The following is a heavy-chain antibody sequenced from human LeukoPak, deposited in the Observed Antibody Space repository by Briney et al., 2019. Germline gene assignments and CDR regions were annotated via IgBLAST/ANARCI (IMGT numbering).Heavy chain of an antibody. V-gene: IGHV4-59*08. CDR2: IYYSGST. Sequence: SETLSLTCTVSGGSISSYYWSWIRQPPGKGLEWIGYIYYSGSTNYNPSLKSRVTISVDTSKNQFSLKLSSVTAADTAVYYCASLYYDFWSGYYSAFDIWGQGTMVTVSS. CDR3: ASLYYDFWSGYYSAFDI. D-gene: IGHD3-3*01. CDR1: GGSISSYY. J-gene: IGHJ3*02.